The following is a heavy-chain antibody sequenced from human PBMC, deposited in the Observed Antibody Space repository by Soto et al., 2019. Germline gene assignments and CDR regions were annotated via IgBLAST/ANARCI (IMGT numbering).Heavy chain of an antibody. D-gene: IGHD3-22*01. V-gene: IGHV4-30-4*01. CDR2: IYYSGST. Sequence: KTSETLSLTCTVSGGSISSGDYYWSWIRQPPGKGLEWIGYIYYSGSTYYNPSLKSRVTISVDTSKNQFSLKLSSVTAADTAVYYCARTNYYDSSGYPGVFDYWGQGTLVTVSS. CDR1: GGSISSGDYY. CDR3: ARTNYYDSSGYPGVFDY. J-gene: IGHJ4*02.